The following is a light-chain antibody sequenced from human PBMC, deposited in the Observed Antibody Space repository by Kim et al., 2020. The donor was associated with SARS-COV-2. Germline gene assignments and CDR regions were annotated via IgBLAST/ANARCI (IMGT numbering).Light chain of an antibody. CDR2: AAS. Sequence: EILVTQSPATLSVSPGEIATLSCRASQSVSGNLAWYQQKPGQSPRLLIYAASTRATGIPARFGGGGSGTEFTLTISSLQSEDFAIYYCQKYNKWPLTFGGGTKVDIK. V-gene: IGKV3-15*01. CDR3: QKYNKWPLT. J-gene: IGKJ4*01. CDR1: QSVSGN.